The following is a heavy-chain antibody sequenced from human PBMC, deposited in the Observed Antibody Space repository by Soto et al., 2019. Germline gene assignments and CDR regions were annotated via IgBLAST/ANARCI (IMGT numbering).Heavy chain of an antibody. CDR3: AKGGASSGWYSPFDY. CDR2: ISGSGGST. D-gene: IGHD6-19*01. J-gene: IGHJ4*02. Sequence: GWSLRLSCAASGFTFSSYAMSWVRQAPGKGLEWVSAISGSGGSTYYADSVKGRFTISRDNSKNTLYLQMNSLRAEDTAVYYCAKGGASSGWYSPFDYWGQGSMVTVSS. V-gene: IGHV3-23*01. CDR1: GFTFSSYA.